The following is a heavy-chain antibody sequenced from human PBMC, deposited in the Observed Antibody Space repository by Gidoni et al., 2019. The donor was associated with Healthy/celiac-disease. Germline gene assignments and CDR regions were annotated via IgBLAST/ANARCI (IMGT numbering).Heavy chain of an antibody. D-gene: IGHD3-16*01. CDR1: GSTFDDYC. CDR3: AREGQQLSTPGDFDI. CDR2: IKWKGASK. V-gene: IGHV3-20*01. J-gene: IGHJ3*02. Sequence: EVQLLESGGGVVRPWGALSISCAASGSTFDDYCMSWVRQAPGQGLDWVSRIKWKGASKGYADSVKGRFNISRDNAKNSLYLQMSSLRAEDTALDHCAREGQQLSTPGDFDIWGQGTMVTVSS.